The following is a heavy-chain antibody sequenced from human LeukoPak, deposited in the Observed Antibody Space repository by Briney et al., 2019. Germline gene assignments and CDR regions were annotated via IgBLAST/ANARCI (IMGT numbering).Heavy chain of an antibody. J-gene: IGHJ4*02. CDR1: RFTFSSYG. V-gene: IGHV3-30*18. Sequence: GRSLRLSCAASRFTFSSYGMHWVRQAPGKGLEWVAVISLDGSNKYYADSVKGRFTISRDNSKNTPYLQMSSLRAEDTAVYYCAKSATVGIKAPFDCWGQGALVTVSS. CDR2: ISLDGSNK. D-gene: IGHD1-26*01. CDR3: AKSATVGIKAPFDC.